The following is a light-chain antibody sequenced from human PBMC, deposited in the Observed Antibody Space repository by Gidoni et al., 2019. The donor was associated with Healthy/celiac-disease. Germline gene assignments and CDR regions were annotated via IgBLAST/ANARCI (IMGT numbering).Light chain of an antibody. J-gene: IGLJ2*01. CDR2: EVS. CDR1: SSDVGGYNY. Sequence: QSALTQPASVSGSPGPSITISCTGNSSDVGGYNYVSWYQQHPGKAPKLMIYEVSNRPSGVSNRFSGSKSGNTASLTISGLQAEDEADYYCSSYTTSSTLEVFGGGTKLTVL. V-gene: IGLV2-14*01. CDR3: SSYTTSSTLEV.